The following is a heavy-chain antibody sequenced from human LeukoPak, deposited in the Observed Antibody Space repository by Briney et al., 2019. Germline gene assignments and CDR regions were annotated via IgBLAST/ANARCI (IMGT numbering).Heavy chain of an antibody. CDR3: ARVGTCGSGSYLSWLDY. V-gene: IGHV4-59*01. D-gene: IGHD3-10*01. CDR2: IYYSGST. J-gene: IGHJ4*02. CDR1: GASISSYY. Sequence: PSETLSLTCTVSGASISSYYRSWIRQPPGKGLEWIGYIYYSGSTNYNPSLKSRVTISVDTSKNQFSLKLSSVTAADTAVYYCARVGTCGSGSYLSWLDYWGQGTLVTVSS.